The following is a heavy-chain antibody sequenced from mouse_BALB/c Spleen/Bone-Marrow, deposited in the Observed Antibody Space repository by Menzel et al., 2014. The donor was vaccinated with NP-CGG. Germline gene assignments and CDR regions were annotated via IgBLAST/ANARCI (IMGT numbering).Heavy chain of an antibody. CDR3: ARSIEYRPLTY. CDR1: GYSFTGYN. J-gene: IGHJ3*01. V-gene: IGHV1-39*01. CDR2: IDPYYGGI. D-gene: IGHD2-14*01. Sequence: ESGPELEKPGASVKISCKASGYSFTGYNMNWVKQTNGKSLEWIGNIDPYYGGISYNRKFKDKATLTVDRSSSTAYMQLKSLTSEDSAVYYCARSIEYRPLTYWGQGTLVTVSA.